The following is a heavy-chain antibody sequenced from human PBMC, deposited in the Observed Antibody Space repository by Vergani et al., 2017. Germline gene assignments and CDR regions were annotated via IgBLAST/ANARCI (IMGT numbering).Heavy chain of an antibody. D-gene: IGHD4-11*01. J-gene: IGHJ6*03. V-gene: IGHV4-34*01. Sequence: QVQLQQWGAGLLKPSETLSLTCAVYGGSFSGYYWSWIRQPPGKGLEWSGEINHSGSTNYNPSLKSRVTISVDTSKNQFSLKLSSVTAADTAVYYCAREWRVTTYYYYYMDVWGKGTTVTVSS. CDR2: INHSGST. CDR1: GGSFSGYY. CDR3: AREWRVTTYYYYYMDV.